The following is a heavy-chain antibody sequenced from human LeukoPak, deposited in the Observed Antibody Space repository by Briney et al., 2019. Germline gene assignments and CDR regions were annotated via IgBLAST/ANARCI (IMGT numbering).Heavy chain of an antibody. J-gene: IGHJ4*02. V-gene: IGHV3-23*01. Sequence: GGSLRLSXAASGFTFSIYAMSWVRQAPGKGLEWVSAISGSGGSTYYADSVKGRFTISRDNSKNTLYLQMNSLRAEDTAVYYCAKDQGYSYGIYFDYWGQGTLVTVSS. CDR3: AKDQGYSYGIYFDY. D-gene: IGHD5-18*01. CDR1: GFTFSIYA. CDR2: ISGSGGST.